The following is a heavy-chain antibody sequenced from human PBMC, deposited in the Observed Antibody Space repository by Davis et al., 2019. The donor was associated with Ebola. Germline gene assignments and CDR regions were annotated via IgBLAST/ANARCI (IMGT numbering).Heavy chain of an antibody. J-gene: IGHJ4*02. CDR2: ISGSGGST. D-gene: IGHD2-2*01. CDR1: GFTFSSYA. CDR3: ARGWYCSSISCYVVY. Sequence: PSETLSLTCAASGFTFSSYAMSWVRQAPGKGLEWVSAISGSGGSTYYADSVKGRFTISRDNSKNTLYLQMNSLRAEDTAVYYCARGWYCSSISCYVVYWGQGTLVTVSS. V-gene: IGHV3-23*01.